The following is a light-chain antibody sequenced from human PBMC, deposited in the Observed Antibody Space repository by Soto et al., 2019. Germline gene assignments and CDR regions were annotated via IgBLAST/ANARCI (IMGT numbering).Light chain of an antibody. Sequence: QPVLTQPPSVSEAPGQRVTISGTGSSSNIGAGYEAHWYQQVPGTAPKLLIYENNNRPSGVPDRFSGSKSGTSASLAITGLQAEDEAEYYCPSYDSSLSGYVFGTGTKVTVL. J-gene: IGLJ1*01. CDR1: SSNIGAGYE. CDR3: PSYDSSLSGYV. CDR2: ENN. V-gene: IGLV1-40*01.